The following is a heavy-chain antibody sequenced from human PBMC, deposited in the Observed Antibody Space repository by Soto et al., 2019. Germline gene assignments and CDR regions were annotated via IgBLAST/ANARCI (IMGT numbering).Heavy chain of an antibody. V-gene: IGHV4-59*01. D-gene: IGHD3-10*01. Sequence: AETLCLTCTVSVGSISIYYWGWIRQPPGKGLEFIGHTHYSGSTNYNPSLKSRVTISVDTSKNQFSLKLSSVTAADTAVYYCARDRAEREGYSGFGEWANYYYYYGMDVWGQGTPFTVSS. CDR2: THYSGST. J-gene: IGHJ6*02. CDR1: VGSISIYY. CDR3: ARDRAEREGYSGFGEWANYYYYYGMDV.